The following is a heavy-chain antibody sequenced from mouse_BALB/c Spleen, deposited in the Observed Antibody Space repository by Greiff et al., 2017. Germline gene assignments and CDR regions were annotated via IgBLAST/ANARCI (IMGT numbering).Heavy chain of an antibody. J-gene: IGHJ4*01. CDR1: GFSLTSYD. CDR2: IWTGGGT. V-gene: IGHV2-9-2*01. D-gene: IGHD2-5*01. Sequence: VQLQQSGPGLVAPSQSLSITCTVSGFSLTSYDISWIRQPPGKGLEWLGVIWTGGGTNYNSAFMSRLSISKDNSKSQVFLKMNSLQTDDTAIYYCVRSNYDYYAMDYWGQGTSVTVSS. CDR3: VRSNYDYYAMDY.